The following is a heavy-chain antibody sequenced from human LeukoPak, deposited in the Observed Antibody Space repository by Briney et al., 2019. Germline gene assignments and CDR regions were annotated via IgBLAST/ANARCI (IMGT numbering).Heavy chain of an antibody. Sequence: PGGSLRLSCAASGFTFSSYAMHWVRQAPGKGLEWVAVKSYDGSNKHYADSVKGRFTISRDNSKNTLYLQMNSLRAEDTAVYYCARVLGRYWYFDLWGRGTLVTVSS. V-gene: IGHV3-30-3*01. CDR2: KSYDGSNK. CDR1: GFTFSSYA. J-gene: IGHJ2*01. D-gene: IGHD3-16*01. CDR3: ARVLGRYWYFDL.